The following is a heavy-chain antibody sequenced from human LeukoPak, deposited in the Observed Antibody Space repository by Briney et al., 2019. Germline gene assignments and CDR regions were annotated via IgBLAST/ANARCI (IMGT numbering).Heavy chain of an antibody. Sequence: ASVKVSCKASGYTFTGYYMHWVRQAPGQGLEWMGWINPNSGGTNYAQKFQGRVTMTRDTSISTAYMELSRLRSDDTAVYYCARGAPHSGSYLPAEEDAFDIWGQGTMVTVSS. V-gene: IGHV1-2*02. D-gene: IGHD1-26*01. CDR2: INPNSGGT. J-gene: IGHJ3*02. CDR1: GYTFTGYY. CDR3: ARGAPHSGSYLPAEEDAFDI.